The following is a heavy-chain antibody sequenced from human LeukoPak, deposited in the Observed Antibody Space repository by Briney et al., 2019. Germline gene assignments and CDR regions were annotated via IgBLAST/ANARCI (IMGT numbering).Heavy chain of an antibody. CDR1: GYTFTGYY. D-gene: IGHD5-18*01. Sequence: ASVKVSCKASGYTFTGYYMHWGRQAPGQGLEWMGWINPNSGGTNYAQKFQGRVTMTRDTSISTAYMELSRLRSDDTAVYYCARAGATWIQLRGNWFDPWGQGTLVTVSS. CDR3: ARAGATWIQLRGNWFDP. CDR2: INPNSGGT. V-gene: IGHV1-2*02. J-gene: IGHJ5*02.